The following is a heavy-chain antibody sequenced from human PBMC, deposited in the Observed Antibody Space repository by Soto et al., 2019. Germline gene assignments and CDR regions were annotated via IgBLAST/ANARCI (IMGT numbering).Heavy chain of an antibody. Sequence: EVQLLESGGGLVQPGGSLRLSCAASGFTFSSYAMSWVRQAPGKGLEWVSAISGSGGSTYYADSVKGRFTISRDNSKNTLYLQMNSLRAEDTAVYYCAKGLSAAAGTDYYYYYDMDVWGQGTTVTVSS. J-gene: IGHJ6*02. D-gene: IGHD6-13*01. CDR3: AKGLSAAAGTDYYYYYDMDV. V-gene: IGHV3-23*01. CDR1: GFTFSSYA. CDR2: ISGSGGST.